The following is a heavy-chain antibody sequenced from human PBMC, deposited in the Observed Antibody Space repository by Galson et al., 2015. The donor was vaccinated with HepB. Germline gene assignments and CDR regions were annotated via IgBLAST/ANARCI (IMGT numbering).Heavy chain of an antibody. CDR2: ISWNSGSI. D-gene: IGHD3-22*01. CDR1: GFTFDDYA. CDR3: AKAKPPRITMIVAPFDY. Sequence: SLRLSCAASGFTFDDYAMHWVRQAPGKGLEWVPGISWNSGSIGYADSVKGRFTISRDNAKNSLYLQMNSLRAEDTALYYCAKAKPPRITMIVAPFDYWGQGTLVTVSS. V-gene: IGHV3-9*01. J-gene: IGHJ4*02.